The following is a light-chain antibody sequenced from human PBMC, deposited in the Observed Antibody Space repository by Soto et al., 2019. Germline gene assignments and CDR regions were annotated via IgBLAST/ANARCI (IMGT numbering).Light chain of an antibody. CDR1: SSDVGGYNY. CDR2: DVN. CDR3: CSYAGNSTYV. J-gene: IGLJ1*01. Sequence: SALTQPRAVSGSPGQSVTISCTGTSSDVGGYNYVSWYQQNPGKAPKLMIYDVNKRPSGVPNRFSASKSDNTASLTISGLQADDESDYSCCSYAGNSTYVSGTGIKVTVL. V-gene: IGLV2-11*01.